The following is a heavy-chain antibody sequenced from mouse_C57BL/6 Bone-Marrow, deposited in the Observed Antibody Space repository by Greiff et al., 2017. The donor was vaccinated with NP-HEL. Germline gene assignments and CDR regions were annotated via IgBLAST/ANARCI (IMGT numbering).Heavy chain of an antibody. CDR3: ASFYYSNYGAY. J-gene: IGHJ3*01. D-gene: IGHD2-5*01. CDR1: GFNITDYY. CDR2: IDPEDGET. V-gene: IGHV14-2*01. Sequence: EVKLMESGAELVKPGASVKLSCTASGFNITDYYMHWVKQRTEQGLEWIGRIDPEDGETKYAPKFQGKATITADTSSNTAYLQLSSLTSEDTAVYYCASFYYSNYGAYWGQGTLVTVSA.